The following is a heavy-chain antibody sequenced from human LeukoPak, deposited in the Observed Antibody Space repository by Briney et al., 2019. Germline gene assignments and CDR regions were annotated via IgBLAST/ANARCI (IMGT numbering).Heavy chain of an antibody. CDR1: GSTFGDYA. CDR3: TRALGYCSGGSCYYYYSMDV. V-gene: IGHV3-49*04. CDR2: IRSKAYGGTT. J-gene: IGHJ6*04. D-gene: IGHD2-15*01. Sequence: GGSLRLSCTASGSTFGDYAMSWVRQAPGKGLEWVGFIRSKAYGGTTEYAASVKGRFTISRDDSKSIAYLQMNSLKTEDTAVYYCTRALGYCSGGSCYYYYSMDVWGKGTTVTVSS.